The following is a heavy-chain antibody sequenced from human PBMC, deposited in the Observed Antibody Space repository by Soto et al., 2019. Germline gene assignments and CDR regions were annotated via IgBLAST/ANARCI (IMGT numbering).Heavy chain of an antibody. D-gene: IGHD2-2*01. J-gene: IGHJ6*02. CDR1: VAPTNIPNC. V-gene: IGHV4-4*03. CDR3: ARAVYCTTANCWDDFHYYNIDV. Sequence: QVQLQQSAPGLVNPPGTLSLTCFVLVAPTNIPNCWGGFGKPPEKGLEWMGELYHTGGRSYMPSLRGRITLSVDTSKNQFSLKLTSVTAADTAVYYCARAVYCTTANCWDDFHYYNIDVWGQGTAVTVSS. CDR2: LYHTGGR.